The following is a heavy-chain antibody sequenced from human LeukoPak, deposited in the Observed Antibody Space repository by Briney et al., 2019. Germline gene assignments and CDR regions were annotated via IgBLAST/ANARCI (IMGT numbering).Heavy chain of an antibody. CDR1: GYTFTSYY. V-gene: IGHV3-74*01. CDR3: ARTLAVGATPADY. J-gene: IGHJ4*02. Sequence: ASVKVSCKASGYTFTSYYMHWVRQAPGKGGGGVSRINSYGSSTSYANSVKGRVTISRDKAKNTMYLQMNSLRAEDTAVYYCARTLAVGATPADYWGQGTLVTVSS. CDR2: INSYGSST. D-gene: IGHD1-26*01.